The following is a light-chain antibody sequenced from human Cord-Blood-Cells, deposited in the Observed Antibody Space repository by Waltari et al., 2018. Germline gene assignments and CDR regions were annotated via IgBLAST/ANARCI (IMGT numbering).Light chain of an antibody. V-gene: IGKV3-11*01. Sequence: EIVLTQSPATLSLSPGERATLSCRASQSVSSYLAWYQQKHGQDPRLLIYDASNRATGIPARFSGSGSGTDFTLTISSLEPEDFAVYYCQQRSNWSMYTFGQGTKLEIK. CDR1: QSVSSY. J-gene: IGKJ2*01. CDR3: QQRSNWSMYT. CDR2: DAS.